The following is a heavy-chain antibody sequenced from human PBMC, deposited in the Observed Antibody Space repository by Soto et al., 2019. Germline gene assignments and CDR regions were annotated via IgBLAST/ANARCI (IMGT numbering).Heavy chain of an antibody. CDR3: ARGFTMVRGVIIKGYYYYYGMDV. J-gene: IGHJ6*02. D-gene: IGHD3-10*01. V-gene: IGHV4-4*02. CDR2: IYHSGST. CDR1: GGSISSSNW. Sequence: SETLSLTCAVSGGSISSSNWWSWVRQPPGKGLEWIGEIYHSGSTNYNPSLKSRVTISVDKSKNQFSLKLSSVTAADTAVYYCARGFTMVRGVIIKGYYYYYGMDVWGQGTTVTAP.